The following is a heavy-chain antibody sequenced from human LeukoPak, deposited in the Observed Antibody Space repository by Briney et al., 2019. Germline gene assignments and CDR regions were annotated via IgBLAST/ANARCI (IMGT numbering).Heavy chain of an antibody. CDR2: IWYGGNHG. J-gene: IGHJ3*02. CDR1: GFTFSHFA. Sequence: GGSLRLSCAASGFTFSHFAMHWVRQTPGTGLQWVASIWYGGNHGHYVDSVKGRFTISRDNSKNMLYLEMNSLRGEDTAMFYCAKEVGREDSETPGTVDMWGVGKNLTVSS. D-gene: IGHD3-16*01. V-gene: IGHV3-33*03. CDR3: AKEVGREDSETPGTVDM.